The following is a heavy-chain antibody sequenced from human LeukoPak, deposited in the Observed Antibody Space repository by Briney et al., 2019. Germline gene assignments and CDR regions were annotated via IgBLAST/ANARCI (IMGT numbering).Heavy chain of an antibody. CDR2: IIPIIGTA. D-gene: IGHD3-22*01. CDR3: ARKDSYDSSEVYFQH. J-gene: IGHJ1*01. CDR1: GGTFSSYA. V-gene: IGHV1-69*05. Sequence: SVKVSCKASGGTFSSYAISWVRQAPGQGLEWMGRIIPIIGTANYAQKFQGRVTITTDESTSTAYMELSSLRSEDTAVYYCARKDSYDSSEVYFQHWGQGTLVTVSS.